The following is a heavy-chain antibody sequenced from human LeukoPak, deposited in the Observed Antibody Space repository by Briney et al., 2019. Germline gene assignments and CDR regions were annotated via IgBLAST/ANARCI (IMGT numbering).Heavy chain of an antibody. CDR1: GFTFSSYA. CDR2: LSDMT. D-gene: IGHD3-10*01. J-gene: IGHJ4*02. V-gene: IGHV3-23*01. Sequence: GGSLRLSCAASGFTFSSYALSWVRQPPGKGLEWVSTLSDMTYYADSVKGRFTISRDNAKNTLYLQMNSLRVEDTAVYYCARDRVYGSGSSDYWGQGTLVTVSS. CDR3: ARDRVYGSGSSDY.